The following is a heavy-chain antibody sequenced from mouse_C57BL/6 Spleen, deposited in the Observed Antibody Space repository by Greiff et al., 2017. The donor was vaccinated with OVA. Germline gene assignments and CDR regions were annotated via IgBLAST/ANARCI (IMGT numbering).Heavy chain of an antibody. D-gene: IGHD2-3*01. V-gene: IGHV1-81*01. J-gene: IGHJ3*01. CDR2: IYPRSGNT. CDR3: ARLADYGGYYWFAY. CDR1: GYTFTSYG. Sequence: QVHVKQSGAELARPGASVKLSCKASGYTFTSYGISWVKQRTGQGLEWIGEIYPRSGNTYYNEKFKGKATLTADKSSSTAYMELRSLTSEDSAVYFCARLADYGGYYWFAYWGQGTLVTVSA.